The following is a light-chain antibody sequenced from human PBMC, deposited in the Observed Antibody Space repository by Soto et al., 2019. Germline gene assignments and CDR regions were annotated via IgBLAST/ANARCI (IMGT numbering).Light chain of an antibody. CDR2: GAS. CDR3: QQYNYWPPFT. V-gene: IGKV3-15*01. Sequence: EIVMTQSPATLSVSPGDRATLSCRASQSASNNVAWYHQKPGQAPRHLIYGASTRASGLPARFSGSGSGTDFTLPISSLQSEDFGVYYCQQYNYWPPFTFGQGTKLEIK. CDR1: QSASNN. J-gene: IGKJ2*01.